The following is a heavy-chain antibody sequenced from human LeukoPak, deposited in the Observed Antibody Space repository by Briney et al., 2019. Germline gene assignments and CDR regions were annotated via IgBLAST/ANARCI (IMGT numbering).Heavy chain of an antibody. V-gene: IGHV4-39*07. Sequence: SETLSLTCTVSGGSISSSSYYWGWIRQPPGKGLEWIGEIYHSGSTNYNPSLKSRVTISVDKSKNQFSLKLSSVTAADTAVYYCASNYCSSTSCYKPYYYYGMDVWGQGTTVTVSS. CDR1: GGSISSSSYY. D-gene: IGHD2-2*01. CDR3: ASNYCSSTSCYKPYYYYGMDV. J-gene: IGHJ6*02. CDR2: IYHSGST.